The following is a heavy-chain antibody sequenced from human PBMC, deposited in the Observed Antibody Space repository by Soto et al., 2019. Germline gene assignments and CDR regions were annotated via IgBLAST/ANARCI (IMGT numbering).Heavy chain of an antibody. V-gene: IGHV1-2*04. CDR2: INPNSGGT. Sequence: VKASSKASGYTFTGYYMQSARHATRQGLEWMGWINPNSGGTNYAQKFQGWVTMTRDTSISTAYMELSRLRSDDTAVYYCARGGGSGYYDSSGYYSDYWGKGTLVTVSS. J-gene: IGHJ4*02. D-gene: IGHD3-22*01. CDR3: ARGGGSGYYDSSGYYSDY. CDR1: GYTFTGYY.